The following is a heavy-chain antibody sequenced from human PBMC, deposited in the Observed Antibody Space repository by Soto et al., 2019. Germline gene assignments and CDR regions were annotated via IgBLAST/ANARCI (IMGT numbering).Heavy chain of an antibody. J-gene: IGHJ4*02. Sequence: ASVKVSCKASAYTFTNYGISWVRQAPGQGLEWMGWINTYNGNTNYAQKLQGRVTMTTDTSASTAYMELSSLRSEDTAVYYCARVSGYYLPDYWGQGTLVTVSS. D-gene: IGHD5-12*01. V-gene: IGHV1-18*01. CDR1: AYTFTNYG. CDR2: INTYNGNT. CDR3: ARVSGYYLPDY.